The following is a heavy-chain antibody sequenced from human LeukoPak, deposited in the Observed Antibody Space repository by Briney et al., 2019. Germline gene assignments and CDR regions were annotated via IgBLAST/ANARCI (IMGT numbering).Heavy chain of an antibody. CDR1: GFTLSSYW. Sequence: QPGGSLRLSCAASGFTLSSYWMSWVRQAPGKGLEWVANIKQDGSEKYYVDSVKGRFTISRDNAKNSLHLQMNSLRAEDTAVYYCANWGPSMYWGQGPLVTVSS. D-gene: IGHD2/OR15-2a*01. CDR3: ANWGPSMY. V-gene: IGHV3-7*01. J-gene: IGHJ4*02. CDR2: IKQDGSEK.